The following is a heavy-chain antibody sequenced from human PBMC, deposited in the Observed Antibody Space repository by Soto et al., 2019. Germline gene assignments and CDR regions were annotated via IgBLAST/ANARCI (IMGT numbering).Heavy chain of an antibody. CDR2: IDPSDSYT. CDR3: ARRSVMITFGGVRDAFDI. J-gene: IGHJ3*02. CDR1: GYGFTSYW. V-gene: IGHV5-10-1*01. Sequence: GESLKISCKCSGYGFTSYWISWVRQMPGKGLERMGRIDPSDSYTNYSPSFQGHVTISADKSISTAYLQCSSLKASDTAMYYCARRSVMITFGGVRDAFDIWVHGTMVTVSS. D-gene: IGHD3-16*01.